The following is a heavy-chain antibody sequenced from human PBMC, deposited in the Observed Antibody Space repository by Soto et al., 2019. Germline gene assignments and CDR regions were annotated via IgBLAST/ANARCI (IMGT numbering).Heavy chain of an antibody. CDR3: AKDTSFYGGNPLDAFDI. CDR2: ISGSGGST. Sequence: PGGSLRLSCAASGFTFSSYAMSWVRQAPGKGLEWVSAISGSGGSTYYADSVKGRFTISRDNSKNTLYLQMNSLRAEDTAVYYCAKDTSFYGGNPLDAFDIWGQGTMVTVSS. V-gene: IGHV3-23*01. J-gene: IGHJ3*02. D-gene: IGHD4-17*01. CDR1: GFTFSSYA.